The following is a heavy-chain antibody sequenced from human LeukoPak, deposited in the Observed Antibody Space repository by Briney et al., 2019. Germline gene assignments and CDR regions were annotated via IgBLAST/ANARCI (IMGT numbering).Heavy chain of an antibody. CDR1: GGSISSYY. CDR2: IYYSGST. CDR3: ARRFGEDP. D-gene: IGHD3-10*01. J-gene: IGHJ5*02. V-gene: IGHV4-59*01. Sequence: PSETLSLTCTVSGGSISSYYWSWIRQPPGKGLEWIGYIYYSGSTNYNPSLKSRVTISVDTSKNQFSLKLSSVTAADTALYYCARRFGEDPWGQGTLVTVSS.